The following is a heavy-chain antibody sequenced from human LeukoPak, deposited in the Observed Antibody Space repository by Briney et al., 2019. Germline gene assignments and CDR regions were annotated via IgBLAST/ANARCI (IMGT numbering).Heavy chain of an antibody. Sequence: ASVKVSCKASGYTFTGYYMHWVRQAPGQGLEWMGRINPNSGGTNYAQKFQGRVTMTRDTSISTAYMELSRLRSDDTAVYYCARGGAYYDFWSGYYIYAYWGQGTLVTVSS. D-gene: IGHD3-3*01. CDR2: INPNSGGT. CDR1: GYTFTGYY. CDR3: ARGGAYYDFWSGYYIYAY. J-gene: IGHJ4*02. V-gene: IGHV1-2*06.